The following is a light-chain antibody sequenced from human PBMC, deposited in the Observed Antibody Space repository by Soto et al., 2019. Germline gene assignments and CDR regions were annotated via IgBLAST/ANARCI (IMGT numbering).Light chain of an antibody. Sequence: EIVMTQSPATLSVSPGGRATLSCRASQSVYSNLAWYQQKPGQAPRLLIYGASTRATRIPARFSGSGAGTGFTLTISSLQAEVSAVYYCQQYNNWPPVTFGGGTRVEIK. CDR2: GAS. CDR1: QSVYSN. CDR3: QQYNNWPPVT. V-gene: IGKV3-15*01. J-gene: IGKJ4*01.